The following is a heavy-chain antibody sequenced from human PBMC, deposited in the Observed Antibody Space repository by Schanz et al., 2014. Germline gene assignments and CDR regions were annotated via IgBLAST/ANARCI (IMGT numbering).Heavy chain of an antibody. D-gene: IGHD1-7*01. CDR2: VNHGGYT. V-gene: IGHV4-34*01. J-gene: IGHJ4*02. CDR3: ATWSGTRLFHN. CDR1: GGSFSGYW. Sequence: QVPLQQWGAGLLKPSETLSLTCAFSGGSFSGYWWTWVRQSPGKGLEWIGEVNHGGYTNYNPSLKSRVPVSVDMSKKQSSLRLSSVTAADTAAYYCATWSGTRLFHNWGQGTLVTVSS.